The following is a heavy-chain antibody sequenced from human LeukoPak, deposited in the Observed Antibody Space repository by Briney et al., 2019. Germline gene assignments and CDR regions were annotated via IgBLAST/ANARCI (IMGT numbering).Heavy chain of an antibody. CDR3: ARVVGQQLPRPRDDAFDI. CDR2: ISGSGGST. D-gene: IGHD6-13*01. V-gene: IGHV3-23*01. J-gene: IGHJ3*02. CDR1: GFTFSSYA. Sequence: GGFLRLSCAASGFTFSSYAMSWVRQAPGKGLEWVSAISGSGGSTYYADSVKGRFTISRDNSKNTLYLQMNSLRAEDTAVYYCARVVGQQLPRPRDDAFDIWGQGTMVTVSS.